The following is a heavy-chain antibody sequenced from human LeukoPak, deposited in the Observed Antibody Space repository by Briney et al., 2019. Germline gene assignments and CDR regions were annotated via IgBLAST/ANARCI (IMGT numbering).Heavy chain of an antibody. CDR3: ARGEMATTDNAFDI. Sequence: SETLSLTCTVSGASISSDYWSWIRQPPGKGLEWIGYIFFSGSTNYNPSLKRRVTMSVDTSRNQFSLKLSSVTAADTAVYYCARGEMATTDNAFDIWGQGTMVTVSS. D-gene: IGHD5-24*01. J-gene: IGHJ3*02. V-gene: IGHV4-59*01. CDR2: IFFSGST. CDR1: GASISSDY.